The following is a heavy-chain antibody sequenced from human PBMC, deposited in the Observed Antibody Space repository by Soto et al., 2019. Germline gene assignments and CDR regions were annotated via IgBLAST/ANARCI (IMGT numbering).Heavy chain of an antibody. CDR2: ISSDSRTI. V-gene: IGHV3-48*01. CDR3: ARELGYCSSITCYRENI. J-gene: IGHJ3*02. CDR1: EFIFSSYS. Sequence: EVQLVESGGGLVQPGGSLRLSCAASEFIFSSYSMNWVRQAPGKGLEWVSYISSDSRTIYYADSVKGRFTISRVNDKNSLYLQMNSLRAEDTAVYYCARELGYCSSITCYRENIWRQGTMVTVSS. D-gene: IGHD2-2*02.